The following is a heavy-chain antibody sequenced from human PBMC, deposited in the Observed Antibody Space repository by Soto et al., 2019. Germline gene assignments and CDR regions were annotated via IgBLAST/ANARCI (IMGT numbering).Heavy chain of an antibody. CDR1: GGTFSSYT. CDR2: IIPILGIA. J-gene: IGHJ3*02. Sequence: SVKVSCKASGGTFSSYTISWVRQAPGQRLEWMGRIIPILGIANYAQKFQGRVTITADKSTSTAYMELSSLRSEDTAVYYCARWGYCSSTSCYRDAFDIWGQGTMVTVSS. D-gene: IGHD2-2*02. CDR3: ARWGYCSSTSCYRDAFDI. V-gene: IGHV1-69*02.